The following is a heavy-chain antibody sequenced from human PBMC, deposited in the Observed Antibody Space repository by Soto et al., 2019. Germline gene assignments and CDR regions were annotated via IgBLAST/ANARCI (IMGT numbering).Heavy chain of an antibody. CDR1: GFTFSSYS. V-gene: IGHV3-21*01. D-gene: IGHD2-15*01. J-gene: IGHJ4*02. CDR2: ISSSSSYI. CDR3: ARAGGGSCFDY. Sequence: EVQLVESGGGLVKPGGSLRLSCAASGFTFSSYSMNWVRQAPGKGLEWVSSISSSSSYIYYADSVKGRFSISRDNAKNSLSLQMNSLRAEDTAVYYCARAGGGSCFDYWGQGTLVTVSS.